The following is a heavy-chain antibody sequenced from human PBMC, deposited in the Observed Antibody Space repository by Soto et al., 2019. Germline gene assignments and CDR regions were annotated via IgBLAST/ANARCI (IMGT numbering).Heavy chain of an antibody. Sequence: EVQLVESGGGLVHPGGSLILSCAASGFSFSIYWMHWVRKAPGKGLVWVSRIITDGSSTSYADYVKGRFTISRDNAKNSLYLQMNSRRAEDTAVYYCATGLSTRGYYMDAWGKGTTVTVYS. J-gene: IGHJ6*03. CDR2: IITDGSST. CDR3: ATGLSTRGYYMDA. V-gene: IGHV3-74*01. CDR1: GFSFSIYW. D-gene: IGHD1-26*01.